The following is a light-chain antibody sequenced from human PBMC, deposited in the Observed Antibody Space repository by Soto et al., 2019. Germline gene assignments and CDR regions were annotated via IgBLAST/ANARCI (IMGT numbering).Light chain of an antibody. CDR3: QQANNFALT. J-gene: IGKJ4*01. CDR2: SAS. CDR1: QGINKW. Sequence: SQGINKWLAWYQQKPGTAPKLLIYSASSLQSGVPSRFSGSGSGTDFALTISSLQPEDFATYYCQQANNFALTFGGGTKVDIK. V-gene: IGKV1-12*01.